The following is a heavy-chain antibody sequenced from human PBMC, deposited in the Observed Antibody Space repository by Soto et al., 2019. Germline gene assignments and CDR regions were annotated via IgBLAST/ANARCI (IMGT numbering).Heavy chain of an antibody. CDR1: GYRFPSYW. Sequence: ESLKVSFKGSGYRFPSYWIVWVRQMPGKGLEWMWIIYPGDSDTRYSPSFQGKVTISADKSISTAYLQWSSLKASDTAMYYCERHRASGAARDAFDIWGQGTMVTVSS. CDR2: IYPGDSDT. CDR3: ERHRASGAARDAFDI. D-gene: IGHD6-6*01. V-gene: IGHV5-51*01. J-gene: IGHJ3*02.